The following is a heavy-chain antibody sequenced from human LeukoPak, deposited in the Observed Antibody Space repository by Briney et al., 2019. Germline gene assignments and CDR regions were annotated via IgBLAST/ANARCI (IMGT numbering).Heavy chain of an antibody. CDR2: ISTFNGNR. CDR1: NYTFTRYG. CDR3: ARTVTALDWYFDL. V-gene: IGHV1-18*01. J-gene: IGHJ2*01. Sequence: GASVKVSCKASNYTFTRYGISWVRQAGGPGLEWMGWISTFNGNRNYVQKFQGRVTMTTDTTAGTAYMELRSLTSDDTAVYYCARTVTALDWYFDLWGRGTLVTVSS. D-gene: IGHD2-21*02.